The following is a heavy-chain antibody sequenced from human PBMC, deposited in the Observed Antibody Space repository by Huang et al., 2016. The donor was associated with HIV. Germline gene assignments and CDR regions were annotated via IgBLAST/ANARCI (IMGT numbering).Heavy chain of an antibody. J-gene: IGHJ4*01. V-gene: IGHV1-8*01. CDR2: MNPNIGNT. CDR1: GYTFSNYD. Sequence: QVQLVQSGAEVKKPGASVKVSCKASGYTFSNYDSNWVRQAPGQGLEWMGWMNPNIGNTGYARKFQGRVTMTRSTSISTAYMELSRLRFEDTAVYYCATLPPVNYGRSGGRVRDYWGQGSLVTVSS. CDR3: ATLPPVNYGRSGGRVRDY. D-gene: IGHD2-15*01.